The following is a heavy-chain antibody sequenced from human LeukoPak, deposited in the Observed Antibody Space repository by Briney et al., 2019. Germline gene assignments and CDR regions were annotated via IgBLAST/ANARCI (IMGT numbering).Heavy chain of an antibody. V-gene: IGHV3-9*01. CDR2: ISWNSGSI. J-gene: IGHJ6*02. D-gene: IGHD1-26*01. CDR3: VKDRGSHTPYYYYGMDV. Sequence: PGRSLRLSCAASGFTFDDYTMHWVRQPPGKGLEWVSGISWNSGSIGYADSVKGRFTISRDNAKNSLYLQMNSLRADDTALYYCVKDRGSHTPYYYYGMDVWGQGTTVTVSS. CDR1: GFTFDDYT.